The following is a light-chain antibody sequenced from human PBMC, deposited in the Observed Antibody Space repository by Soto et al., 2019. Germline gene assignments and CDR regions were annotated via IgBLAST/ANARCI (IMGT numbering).Light chain of an antibody. V-gene: IGKV4-1*01. J-gene: IGKJ1*01. CDR2: WAS. Sequence: DIVMTQSPDSLAVSLGERATINCKSSQSVLYSSNNKHYLAWYQQTPGQPPKLLIYWASTRESGVPDRVSGSGSGTDFALTISSLQAEDVAVYDCHQYYRPWTFGQGTKVEIK. CDR3: HQYYRPWT. CDR1: QSVLYSSNNKHY.